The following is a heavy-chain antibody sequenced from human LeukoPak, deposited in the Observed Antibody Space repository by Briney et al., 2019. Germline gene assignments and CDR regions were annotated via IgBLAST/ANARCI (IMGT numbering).Heavy chain of an antibody. Sequence: SETLSLTCAVYGGSFSGYYWSWIRQPPGRGLEWIGEINHSGSTNYNPSLKSRVTISVDTSKNQFSLKLSSVTAADTAVYYCARGWRGVTTTWGQGTLVTVSS. D-gene: IGHD4-17*01. CDR3: ARGWRGVTTT. V-gene: IGHV4-34*01. CDR1: GGSFSGYY. CDR2: INHSGST. J-gene: IGHJ5*02.